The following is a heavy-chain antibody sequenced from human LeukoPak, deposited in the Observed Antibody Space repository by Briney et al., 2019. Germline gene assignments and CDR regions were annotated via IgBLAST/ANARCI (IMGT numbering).Heavy chain of an antibody. Sequence: ASVNVSCKASGYTFTSYYMHWVRQAPGQGLEWMGIINPSGGSTSYAQKFQGRVTMTRDMSTSTVYMELSSLRSEDTAVYYCARGGRGYSGYDYFDYWGQGTLVTVSS. V-gene: IGHV1-46*01. D-gene: IGHD5-12*01. CDR1: GYTFTSYY. CDR3: ARGGRGYSGYDYFDY. CDR2: INPSGGST. J-gene: IGHJ4*02.